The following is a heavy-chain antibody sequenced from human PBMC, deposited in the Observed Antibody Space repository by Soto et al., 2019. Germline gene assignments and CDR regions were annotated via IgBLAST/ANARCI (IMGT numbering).Heavy chain of an antibody. D-gene: IGHD3-16*01. V-gene: IGHV3-15*07. CDR2: IKSKTDGGTT. CDR3: TTGSATQLLGEVVTDAFDI. Sequence: EVQLVESGGGLVKPGGSLRLSCAASGFTFSNAWMNWVRQAPGKGLEWVGRIKSKTDGGTTDYAAPVKGRFTISRDDSKNTLYLQMNSLKTEDTAVYYCTTGSATQLLGEVVTDAFDIWGQGTMVTVSS. CDR1: GFTFSNAW. J-gene: IGHJ3*02.